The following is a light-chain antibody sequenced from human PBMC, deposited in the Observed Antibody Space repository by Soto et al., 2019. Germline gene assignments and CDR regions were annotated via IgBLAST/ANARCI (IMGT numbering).Light chain of an antibody. CDR3: QQYYSTPIT. J-gene: IGKJ5*01. CDR1: QSVLYSPNNKNY. CDR2: WES. V-gene: IGKV4-1*01. Sequence: DLVLIPSPDSLAVSLGESSTINCKSSQSVLYSPNNKNYLAGYQQKQGQPPKLLIYWESTRESGVPDRFSGSGSGTDFTLTIISLQAEDVAVYYCQQYYSTPITFGQGARLEI.